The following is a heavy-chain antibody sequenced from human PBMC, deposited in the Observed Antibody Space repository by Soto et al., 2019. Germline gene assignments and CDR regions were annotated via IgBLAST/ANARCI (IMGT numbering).Heavy chain of an antibody. CDR2: ISGSGGST. D-gene: IGHD6-19*01. J-gene: IGHJ5*02. CDR1: GFTFSSYA. CDR3: AKVGQGLVVGVNWFDP. Sequence: EVQLLESGGGLVQPGGSLRLSCAASGFTFSSYAMSWVRQAPGKGLEWVSAISGSGGSTYYADSVKGRFTISRDNSKNTLYLQGGGVGGEDTAVYYCAKVGQGLVVGVNWFDPWGQGTLVTVSS. V-gene: IGHV3-23*01.